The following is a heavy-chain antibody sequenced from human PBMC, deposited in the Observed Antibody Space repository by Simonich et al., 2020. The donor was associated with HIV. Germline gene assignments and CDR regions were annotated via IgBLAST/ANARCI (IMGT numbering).Heavy chain of an antibody. Sequence: EVQLVESGGGLVKPGGSLRLSCAASGFTFSSYSMNWDRQAPGKGLECVSSISSSSSYIYYADSVKGRFTISRDNAKNSLYLQMNSLRAEDTAVYYCARDGRKGSSTSCSDYWGQGTLVTVSS. CDR2: ISSSSSYI. V-gene: IGHV3-21*01. J-gene: IGHJ4*02. D-gene: IGHD2-2*01. CDR3: ARDGRKGSSTSCSDY. CDR1: GFTFSSYS.